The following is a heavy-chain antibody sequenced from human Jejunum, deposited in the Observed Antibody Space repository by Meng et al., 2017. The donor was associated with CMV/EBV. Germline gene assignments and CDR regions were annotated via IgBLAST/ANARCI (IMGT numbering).Heavy chain of an antibody. CDR3: LTYTSSSHSFGP. J-gene: IGHJ5*02. V-gene: IGHV1-2*02. CDR2: INSHSGAT. D-gene: IGHD6-6*01. Sequence: CKASGAPPTADFMFWVRQAPGQGLEWMGWINSHSGATQYAQKFQGRVTMTRDTSISTVYMDLSSLRSDDTADYYCLTYTSSSHSFGPWGQGTLVTVSS. CDR1: GAPPTADF.